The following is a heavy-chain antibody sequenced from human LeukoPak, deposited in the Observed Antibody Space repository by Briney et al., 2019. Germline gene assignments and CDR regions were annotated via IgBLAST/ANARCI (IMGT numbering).Heavy chain of an antibody. CDR3: AKESGSGDYDSLHFDY. V-gene: IGHV3-30*18. Sequence: GGSLRLSCAASGFTFSSYGMHWVRQAPGKGLEWVAVISYDGSNKYYADSVKGRFTISRDNSKNTLYLQTNSLRAEDTAVYYCAKESGSGDYDSLHFDYWGQGTLVTVSS. CDR2: ISYDGSNK. J-gene: IGHJ4*02. D-gene: IGHD4-17*01. CDR1: GFTFSSYG.